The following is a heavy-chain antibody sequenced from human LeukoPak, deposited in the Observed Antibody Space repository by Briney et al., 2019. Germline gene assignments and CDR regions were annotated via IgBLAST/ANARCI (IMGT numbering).Heavy chain of an antibody. CDR3: ARGWTVTNVDWFDP. D-gene: IGHD4-17*01. J-gene: IGHJ5*02. Sequence: PSETLSLTCTASGGSISSYYWSWIRQPAGKGLEWIGRIYTSGSTNYNPSLKSRVTMSVDTSKNQFSLKLSSVTAADTAVYYCARGWTVTNVDWFDPWGQGTLVTVSS. CDR2: IYTSGST. CDR1: GGSISSYY. V-gene: IGHV4-4*07.